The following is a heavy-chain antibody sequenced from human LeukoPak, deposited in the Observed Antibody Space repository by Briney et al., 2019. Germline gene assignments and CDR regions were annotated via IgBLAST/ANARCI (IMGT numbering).Heavy chain of an antibody. CDR1: GFTFDDYA. D-gene: IGHD5-24*01. J-gene: IGHJ4*02. CDR2: ISWNSGSI. V-gene: IGHV3-9*01. Sequence: AGGSLRLSCAASGFTFDDYAMNWVRQAPGKGLEWVSGISWNSGSIGYADSVKGRFTISRDNAKNSLYLQMNSLGAEDTALYYCAKGRRRDGYILNYFDYWGQGTLVTVSS. CDR3: AKGRRRDGYILNYFDY.